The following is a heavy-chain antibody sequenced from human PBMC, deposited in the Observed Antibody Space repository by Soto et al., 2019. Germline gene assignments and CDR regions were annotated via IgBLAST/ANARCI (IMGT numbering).Heavy chain of an antibody. CDR3: ASYGRYFDWLFSAEYFQH. Sequence: SVKVSCKASGGTFSRYTISWVRQAPGQGLEWRGRIIPILGIANYAQKFQGRVTITADKSTSTAYMELSSLRSEDTAVYYCASYGRYFDWLFSAEYFQHWGQGTLVTVSX. V-gene: IGHV1-69*02. D-gene: IGHD3-9*01. CDR2: IIPILGIA. J-gene: IGHJ1*01. CDR1: GGTFSRYT.